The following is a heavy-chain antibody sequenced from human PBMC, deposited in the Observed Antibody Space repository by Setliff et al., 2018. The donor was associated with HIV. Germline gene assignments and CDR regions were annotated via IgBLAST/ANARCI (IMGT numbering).Heavy chain of an antibody. J-gene: IGHJ3*02. Sequence: SETLSLTCTVSGDSISSGGYYWSWIRQPAGQGLEWIGRIYTSGNTNYNPSTNYKPSLKSRITISLETSRNQFSLRVTSVTATDTAVYYCTRQSPVAGSGAFDIWGQGTMVTVS. CDR1: GDSISSGGYY. D-gene: IGHD6-19*01. V-gene: IGHV4-61*02. CDR3: TRQSPVAGSGAFDI. CDR2: IYTSGNT.